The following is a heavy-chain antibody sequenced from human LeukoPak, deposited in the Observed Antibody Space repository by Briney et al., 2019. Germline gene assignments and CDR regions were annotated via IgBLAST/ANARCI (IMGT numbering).Heavy chain of an antibody. J-gene: IGHJ4*02. Sequence: SETLSLTCTVSGYSISSGYYWGWIRQPPGKGLEWIGSIYHSGSTYYNPSLKSRVTISVDTSKNQFSLKLSSVTAADTAVYYCATDLRVGDRRRIVATLIDFWGQGTLVTVSS. CDR2: IYHSGST. CDR3: ATDLRVGDRRRIVATLIDF. CDR1: GYSISSGYY. D-gene: IGHD5-12*01. V-gene: IGHV4-38-2*02.